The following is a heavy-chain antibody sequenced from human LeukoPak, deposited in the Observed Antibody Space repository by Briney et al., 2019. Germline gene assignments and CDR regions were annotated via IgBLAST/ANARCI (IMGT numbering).Heavy chain of an antibody. CDR1: GFTFSGFG. CDR3: ANAQTNSGSYFFDY. Sequence: GGSLRLSCAASGFTFSGFGMHWVRQAPGKGLEWVAVIWYDGSNKYYADSVKGRFTISRDNPKNTLYVQMNSLRAEDTAVYYCANAQTNSGSYFFDYWGQGTLVTVSS. D-gene: IGHD1-26*01. V-gene: IGHV3-30*02. CDR2: IWYDGSNK. J-gene: IGHJ4*02.